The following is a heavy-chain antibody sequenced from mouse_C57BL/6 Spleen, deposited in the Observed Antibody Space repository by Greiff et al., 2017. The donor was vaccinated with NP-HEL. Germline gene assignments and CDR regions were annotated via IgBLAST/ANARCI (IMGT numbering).Heavy chain of an antibody. Sequence: QVQLQQPGAELVKPGASVKVSCKASGYTFTSYWMHWVKQRPGQGLEWIGRIHPSDSDTNYNQKFKGKGTLTVDKSSSTAYMQLSSLTSEDSAVYYCAIARSNAYAMDYWGQGTSVTVSS. D-gene: IGHD2-5*01. J-gene: IGHJ4*01. V-gene: IGHV1-74*01. CDR1: GYTFTSYW. CDR2: IHPSDSDT. CDR3: AIARSNAYAMDY.